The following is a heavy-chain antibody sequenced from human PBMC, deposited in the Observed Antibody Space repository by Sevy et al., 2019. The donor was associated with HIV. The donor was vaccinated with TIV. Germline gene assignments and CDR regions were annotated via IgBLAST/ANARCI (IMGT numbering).Heavy chain of an antibody. D-gene: IGHD1-1*01. CDR3: ARGARGTLPSFYYYTLNV. V-gene: IGHV5-51*01. Sequence: GESLKISCKGSGYSFATYWIAWVRQMPGKGLEWMGIIYPDDSDTRYSPSFQGQVTISAAKSISTAYLQWSTLKAYDTAKYYCARGARGTLPSFYYYTLNVWGQGTTVTVSS. CDR2: IYPDDSDT. CDR1: GYSFATYW. J-gene: IGHJ6*02.